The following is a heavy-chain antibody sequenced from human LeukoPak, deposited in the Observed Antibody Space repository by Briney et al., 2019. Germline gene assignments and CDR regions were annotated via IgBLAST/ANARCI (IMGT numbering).Heavy chain of an antibody. J-gene: IGHJ4*02. V-gene: IGHV3-48*01. CDR3: ATQWELHPAF. Sequence: GGSLRLSCAASGFTFSSYSMNWVRQAPGMGLGWVSYITRSSSARYYADAVKGRFTISRDNAKNSLYLQMNSLRAEDTAVYYCATQWELHPAFWGQGTLVTVSS. CDR1: GFTFSSYS. D-gene: IGHD1-26*01. CDR2: ITRSSSAR.